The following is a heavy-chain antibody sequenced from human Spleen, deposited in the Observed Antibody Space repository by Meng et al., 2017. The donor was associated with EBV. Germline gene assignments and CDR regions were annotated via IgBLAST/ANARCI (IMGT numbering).Heavy chain of an antibody. V-gene: IGHV4-39*01. CDR3: ARPFPSWQSPRLDPFGA. CDR1: GDVISSFCY. D-gene: IGHD6-19*01. Sequence: LPVVASGPAQVKPSEPLSHTCPGAGDVISSFCYWGWIRQPPVRGLEWMWSVHFTGSTYYSPSLKSRVTVAVDTSKNQFSLRLTSVTAADTAVYYCARPFPSWQSPRLDPFGAWGQGTLVTVSS. CDR2: VHFTGST. J-gene: IGHJ5*02.